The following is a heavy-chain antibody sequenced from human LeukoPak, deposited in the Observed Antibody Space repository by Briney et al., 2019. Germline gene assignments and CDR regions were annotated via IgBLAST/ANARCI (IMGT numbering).Heavy chain of an antibody. V-gene: IGHV3-30*04. D-gene: IGHD6-19*01. CDR3: ARGGDSSGFDY. Sequence: GRSLRLSCAASGFTFSSNAMHWVRQAPGKGLEWVAVISYDGSNKYYADSVKGRFTISRDNSKNTLYLQMNSLRAEDTAVYYCARGGDSSGFDYWGQGTLVTVSS. CDR1: GFTFSSNA. CDR2: ISYDGSNK. J-gene: IGHJ4*02.